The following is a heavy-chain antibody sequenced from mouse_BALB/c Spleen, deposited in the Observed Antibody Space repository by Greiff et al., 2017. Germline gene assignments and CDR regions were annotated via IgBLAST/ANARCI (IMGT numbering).Heavy chain of an antibody. J-gene: IGHJ3*01. D-gene: IGHD1-1*01. CDR1: GYAFTNYL. Sequence: QVQLQQSGAELVRPGTSVKVSCKASGYAFTNYLIEWVKQRPGQGLEWIGVINPGSGGTNYNEKFKGKATLTADKSSSTAYMQLSSLTSDDSAVYFCARLEYYGSGEAAYWGQGTLVTVSA. CDR2: INPGSGGT. CDR3: ARLEYYGSGEAAY. V-gene: IGHV1-54*01.